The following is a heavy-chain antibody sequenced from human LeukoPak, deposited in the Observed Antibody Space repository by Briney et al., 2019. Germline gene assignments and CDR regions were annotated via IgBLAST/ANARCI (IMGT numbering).Heavy chain of an antibody. Sequence: SETLSLTCTVSGGSISSYYWSWIRQPPGKGLEWIGYIYYSGSTNYNPSLKSRVTISVDTSKNQFFLKLSSVTAADTAVYYCARVGGTLLFRLQRGFFDYWGQGTLVTVSS. CDR2: IYYSGST. V-gene: IGHV4-59*01. D-gene: IGHD1-1*01. CDR3: ARVGGTLLFRLQRGFFDY. CDR1: GGSISSYY. J-gene: IGHJ4*02.